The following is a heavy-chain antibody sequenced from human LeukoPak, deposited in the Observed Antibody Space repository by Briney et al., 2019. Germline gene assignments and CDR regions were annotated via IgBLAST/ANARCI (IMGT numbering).Heavy chain of an antibody. CDR2: IIPIFGIA. CDR1: GGTFISYA. J-gene: IGHJ5*02. Sequence: GASVKVSSKASGGTFISYAISWVRQAPGQGLEWMGRIIPIFGIANYAQKFQGRVTITAGKSTSTAYMELSSLRSEDTAVYYCASRPNYSNYAGWFDPWGQGTLVTVSS. D-gene: IGHD4-11*01. CDR3: ASRPNYSNYAGWFDP. V-gene: IGHV1-69*04.